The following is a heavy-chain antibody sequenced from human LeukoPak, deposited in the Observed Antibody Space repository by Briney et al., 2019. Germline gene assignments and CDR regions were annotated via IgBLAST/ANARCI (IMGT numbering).Heavy chain of an antibody. D-gene: IGHD3-10*01. Sequence: GGSLRLSCAASGFTFSDYTMNWVRQAPGKGLEWVSSISPSSSYMYYADSVKGRFTISRDNTKNSLYLQMNSLRAEDTAVYYCARDLWFGELLRDYWGQGTLVTVSS. CDR2: ISPSSSYM. J-gene: IGHJ4*02. CDR1: GFTFSDYT. V-gene: IGHV3-21*01. CDR3: ARDLWFGELLRDY.